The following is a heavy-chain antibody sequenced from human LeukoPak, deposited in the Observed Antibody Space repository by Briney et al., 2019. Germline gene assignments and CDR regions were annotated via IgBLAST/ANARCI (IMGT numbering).Heavy chain of an antibody. CDR1: GGSISSSGYY. Sequence: SETLSLTCTVSGGSISSSGYYWGWIRQPPGKGLEWIGSIYYSGSTHYDPSLKSRVTVSVDTSKNQFSLKVSSVTAADTAAYYCASTTSSGWYRVYWGQGTLVTVSS. CDR3: ASTTSSGWYRVY. D-gene: IGHD6-19*01. CDR2: IYYSGST. J-gene: IGHJ4*02. V-gene: IGHV4-39*07.